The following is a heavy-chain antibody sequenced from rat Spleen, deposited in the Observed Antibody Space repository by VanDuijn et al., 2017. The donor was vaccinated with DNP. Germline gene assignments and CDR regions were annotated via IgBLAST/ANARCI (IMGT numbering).Heavy chain of an antibody. J-gene: IGHJ2*01. CDR2: ISYSGST. CDR1: GYSITSNY. CDR3: ARTGYYYGSYIPFDY. V-gene: IGHV3-1*01. D-gene: IGHD1-2*01. Sequence: EVQLQESGPGLVKPSQSLSLTCSVTGYSITSNYWAWIRKFPGNKMEWMGYISYSGSTGYNPSLKSRISITRDTSKNQFFLHLNSVTTEDTATYYCARTGYYYGSYIPFDYWGQGVMVTVSS.